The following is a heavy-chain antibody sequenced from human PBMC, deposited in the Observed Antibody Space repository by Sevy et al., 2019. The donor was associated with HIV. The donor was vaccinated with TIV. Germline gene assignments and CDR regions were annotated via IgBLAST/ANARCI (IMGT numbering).Heavy chain of an antibody. CDR1: GGSISSSSYY. V-gene: IGHV4-39*01. CDR3: ARRLAAAGSFDY. CDR2: IYYSGTT. J-gene: IGHJ4*02. D-gene: IGHD6-13*01. Sequence: SETLSLTCTVSGGSISSSSYYWGWIRQPPGKGLEWIGRIYYSGTTYYHPSLKSRVTISVDTSKNQFSLKLSSVTAADTAVYYCARRLAAAGSFDYWGQGTLVTVSS.